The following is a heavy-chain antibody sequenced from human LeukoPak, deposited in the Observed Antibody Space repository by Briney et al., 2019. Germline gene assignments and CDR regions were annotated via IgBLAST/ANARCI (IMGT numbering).Heavy chain of an antibody. CDR3: VEGGAARFDY. CDR2: IKQDGSEQ. V-gene: IGHV3-7*03. D-gene: IGHD5-18*01. J-gene: IGHJ4*02. Sequence: GGSLRLSCAASGFTFNSYWMTWVRQAPGKGLEWVANIKQDGSEQYYLDSVKGRFSISRDNAKNSLYLQINNLRAEDTAVYYCVEGGAARFDYWGQGTLVAVSS. CDR1: GFTFNSYW.